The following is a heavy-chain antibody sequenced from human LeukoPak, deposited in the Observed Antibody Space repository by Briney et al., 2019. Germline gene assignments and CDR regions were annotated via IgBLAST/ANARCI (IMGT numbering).Heavy chain of an antibody. CDR2: IWYSGST. Sequence: SETLSLTCTVSGSSTSFYYWSWIRQPPGKELEWIGYIWYSGSTEYNPSLKSRVSLSVDTSNNQVSLGLSSVTAADTAVYYCARGDNRGWYLFDSWGQGTLITVSS. CDR1: GSSTSFYY. CDR3: ARGDNRGWYLFDS. J-gene: IGHJ4*02. D-gene: IGHD6-19*01. V-gene: IGHV4-59*01.